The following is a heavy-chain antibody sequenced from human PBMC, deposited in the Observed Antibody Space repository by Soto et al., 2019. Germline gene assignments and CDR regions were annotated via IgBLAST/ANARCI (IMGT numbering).Heavy chain of an antibody. CDR3: ARRKGMVRGVVVRKDYYYGMDV. D-gene: IGHD3-10*01. Sequence: PGESLKISCKGSGYSFTSYWIGWVRQMPGKGLEWMGIIYPGDSDTRYSPSFQGQVTISADKSISTAYLQWSSLKASDIAMYYCARRKGMVRGVVVRKDYYYGMDVWGQGTTVTVSS. CDR2: IYPGDSDT. CDR1: GYSFTSYW. V-gene: IGHV5-51*01. J-gene: IGHJ6*02.